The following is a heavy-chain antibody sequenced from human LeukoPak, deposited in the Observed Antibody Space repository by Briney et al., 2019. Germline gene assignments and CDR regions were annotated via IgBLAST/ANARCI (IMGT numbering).Heavy chain of an antibody. CDR3: ARDSGYCSSTSCYAT. D-gene: IGHD2-2*01. CDR2: ISSSSSYI. J-gene: IGHJ3*01. CDR1: GFTFSSYS. Sequence: GGSLRLSCAASGFTFSSYSMNWVRQAPGKGLEWVSSISSSSSYIYYADSVKGRFTISRDNAKNSLYLQMNSLRAEDTAVYYCARDSGYCSSTSCYATWGQGTMVTVSS. V-gene: IGHV3-21*01.